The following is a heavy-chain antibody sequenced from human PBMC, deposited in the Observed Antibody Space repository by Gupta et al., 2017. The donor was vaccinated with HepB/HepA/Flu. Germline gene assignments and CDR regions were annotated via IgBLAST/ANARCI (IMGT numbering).Heavy chain of an antibody. CDR3: ASETMVRGETNYYYYGMDV. CDR2: ISAYDGNT. D-gene: IGHD3-10*01. CDR1: GYTFTSYG. J-gene: IGHJ6*02. Sequence: QVQLVQSGAEVKKPGASVKVSCKASGYTFTSYGISWVRQAPGQGLEWMGWISAYDGNTNYAQKLQGRGTMTTDTSTSTAYMELRSLRSDETAVYYGASETMVRGETNYYYYGMDVWGQGTTVTVSS. V-gene: IGHV1-18*01.